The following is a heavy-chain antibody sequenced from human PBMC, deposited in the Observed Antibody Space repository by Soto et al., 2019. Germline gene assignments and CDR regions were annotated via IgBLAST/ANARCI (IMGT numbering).Heavy chain of an antibody. CDR2: IKSKTDGGTT. J-gene: IGHJ6*02. CDR1: GFTFSNAW. Sequence: PGGSLRLSCAASGFTFSNAWMNWVRQAPGKGLEWVGRIKSKTDGGTTDYAAPVKGRFTISRDDSKNTLYLQMNSLKTEDTAVYYCTTDTGSCYYCWSGYRDYSGMDVWGQGNTVT. V-gene: IGHV3-15*07. CDR3: TTDTGSCYYCWSGYRDYSGMDV. D-gene: IGHD3-3*01.